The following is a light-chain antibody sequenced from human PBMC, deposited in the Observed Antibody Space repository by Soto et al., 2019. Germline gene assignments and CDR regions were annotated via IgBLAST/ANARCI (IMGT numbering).Light chain of an antibody. V-gene: IGLV2-11*01. Sequence: SVLTQPRSVSGSPGQSVTISCTGTNSDVGTYNYVSWYQQHPGEAPKLIIYDVTKRPSGVPDRFSGSKSGNTASLIISGLQAADEAEYYCCCCSYAGSSSFRVLFGGGTQLTVL. J-gene: IGLJ2*01. CDR3: CSYAGSSSFRVL. CDR2: DVT. CDR1: NSDVGTYNY.